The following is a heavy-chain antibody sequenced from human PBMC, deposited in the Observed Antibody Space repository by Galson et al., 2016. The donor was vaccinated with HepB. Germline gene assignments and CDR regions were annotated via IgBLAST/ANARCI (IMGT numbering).Heavy chain of an antibody. V-gene: IGHV3-11*05. Sequence: SLRLSCAASGFSLSAYYMTWIRRTPGKGLEWVSYISYSGSDMNYIDSVKGRFTISRDNAKNSLYLQMNSLRAEDTGIYYCARDPDTTGPLDIWGQGTVVIVSS. CDR3: ARDPDTTGPLDI. CDR1: GFSLSAYY. CDR2: ISYSGSDM. D-gene: IGHD1-1*01. J-gene: IGHJ3*02.